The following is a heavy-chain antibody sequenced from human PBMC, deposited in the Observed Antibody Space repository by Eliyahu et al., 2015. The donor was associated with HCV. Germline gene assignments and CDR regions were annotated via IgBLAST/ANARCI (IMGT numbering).Heavy chain of an antibody. CDR1: GFTFXYPP. CDR3: ARLGEWWEVLSTAY. V-gene: IGHV3-73*01. Sequence: EVQLVESGGGLVQPGGSLKXSCAASGFTFXYPPMHWVRQASGKGLEWVGRIRTKANSYATAYVASVKGRFTISRDDSRNTAYLQMNSLKTEDTAVYYCARLGEWWEVLSTAYWGQGALVTVSS. CDR2: IRTKANSYAT. J-gene: IGHJ4*02. D-gene: IGHD2-8*01.